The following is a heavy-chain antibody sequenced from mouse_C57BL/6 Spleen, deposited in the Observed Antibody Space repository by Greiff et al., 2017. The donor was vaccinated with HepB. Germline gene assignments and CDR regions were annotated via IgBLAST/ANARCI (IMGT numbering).Heavy chain of an antibody. J-gene: IGHJ4*01. CDR3: ARRALFHYGSSYDAMDY. D-gene: IGHD1-1*01. Sequence: EVQLQQSGPELVKPGASVKIPCKASGYTFTDYNMDWVKQSHGKSLEWIGDINPNNGGTIYNQKFKGKATLTVDKSSSTAYMELRSLTSEDTAVYYCARRALFHYGSSYDAMDYWGQGTSVTVSS. CDR1: GYTFTDYN. CDR2: INPNNGGT. V-gene: IGHV1-18*01.